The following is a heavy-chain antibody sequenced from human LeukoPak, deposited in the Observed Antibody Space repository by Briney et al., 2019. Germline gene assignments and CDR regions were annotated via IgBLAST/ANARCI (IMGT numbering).Heavy chain of an antibody. D-gene: IGHD2-21*02. J-gene: IGHJ4*02. CDR1: GFTFSSYA. CDR3: AKGAAVAYCGGDCYVDY. CDR2: ISGSGGST. Sequence: GGSLRLSCAASGFTFSSYAMSWVRQAPGKGLEWVSAISGSGGSTYYADSVKGRFTISRDHSKNTLYLQMNGLRAEDTAVYYCAKGAAVAYCGGDCYVDYWGQGTLVTVSS. V-gene: IGHV3-23*01.